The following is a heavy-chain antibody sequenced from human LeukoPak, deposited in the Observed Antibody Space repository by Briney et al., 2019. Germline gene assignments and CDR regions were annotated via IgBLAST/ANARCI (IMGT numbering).Heavy chain of an antibody. D-gene: IGHD1-26*01. CDR1: GYTLTSYD. Sequence: ASVKVSCKASGYTLTSYDINWVRQATRQGLEWMGWMNPNSGNTGYAQKFQGRVTMTRNTSISTAYMELSSLRSEDTAVYYCAINDNSRRYFQYWGQGTLVTVSS. J-gene: IGHJ1*01. V-gene: IGHV1-8*01. CDR3: AINDNSRRYFQY. CDR2: MNPNSGNT.